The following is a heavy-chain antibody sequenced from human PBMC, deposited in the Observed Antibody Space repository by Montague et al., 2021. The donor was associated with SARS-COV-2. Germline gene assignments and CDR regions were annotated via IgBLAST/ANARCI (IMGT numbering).Heavy chain of an antibody. J-gene: IGHJ6*02. V-gene: IGHV3-7*01. CDR2: IKQDGSEK. D-gene: IGHD1-26*01. CDR3: ARDMAGGSYYYYGMDV. CDR1: GFTFSSYW. Sequence: SLRLSCAASGFTFSSYWMSLVRQAPGKGLEWVANIKQDGSEKYYXDSVKGRFTISRDNAKNSLYLQMHSLRAEDTAVYYCARDMAGGSYYYYGMDVWGQGTTVTVSS.